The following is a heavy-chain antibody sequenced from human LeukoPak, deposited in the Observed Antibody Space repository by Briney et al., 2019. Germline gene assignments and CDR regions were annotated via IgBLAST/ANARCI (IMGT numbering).Heavy chain of an antibody. V-gene: IGHV4-4*07. CDR1: GGSLSSYY. D-gene: IGHD5-18*01. CDR2: IYTSGST. CDR3: ARDDLTGYSYGNWFDP. Sequence: SETLSLTCTVSGGSLSSYYWSWIRQPAGKGLEWIGRIYTSGSTNYNPSLKSRVTMSVDTSKNQFSLKLSSVTAADTAVYYCARDDLTGYSYGNWFDPWGQGTLVTVSS. J-gene: IGHJ5*02.